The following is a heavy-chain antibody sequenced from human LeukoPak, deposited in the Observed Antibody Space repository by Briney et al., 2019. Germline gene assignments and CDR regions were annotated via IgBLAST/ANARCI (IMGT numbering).Heavy chain of an antibody. Sequence: SETQSLTCTVSGGSISSHSWGWIRQSPGKGLEWIGSIYYSGKTYYNPSVKSRVTMSADTSKNQFSLNLSSVTAADTAVYYCARLPLSMSGDPPDYWGQGTLVTVSS. D-gene: IGHD2-21*01. CDR3: ARLPLSMSGDPPDY. J-gene: IGHJ4*02. V-gene: IGHV4-39*01. CDR1: GGSISSHS. CDR2: IYYSGKT.